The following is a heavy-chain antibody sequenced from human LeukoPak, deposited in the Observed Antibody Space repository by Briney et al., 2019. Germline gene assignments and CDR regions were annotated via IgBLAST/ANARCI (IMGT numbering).Heavy chain of an antibody. V-gene: IGHV3-66*01. CDR1: GFTVSSNY. D-gene: IGHD3-10*01. J-gene: IGHJ4*02. CDR3: AKAGYYASGTYRPFDY. Sequence: GGSLRLSCAASGFTVSSNYMSWVRQAPGKGLEWVSVIYSGDSTYYADSVKGRFTISRDNSKNTLYLQMNSLRAEDTALYYCAKAGYYASGTYRPFDYWGQGTLVTVSS. CDR2: IYSGDST.